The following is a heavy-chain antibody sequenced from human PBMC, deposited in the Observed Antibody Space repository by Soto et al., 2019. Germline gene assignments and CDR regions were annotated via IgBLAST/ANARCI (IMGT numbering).Heavy chain of an antibody. CDR2: FYYTGGTGAT. J-gene: IGHJ4*02. D-gene: IGHD2-15*01. CDR3: ARAHCSDGSCPFDF. Sequence: SETLSLTCTVSGGSISSFHWSWIRQPPGKALEWIGYFYYTGGTGATNYNPSLNSRVTISLDASTKQFSLKLTSVTATDTAVYYCARAHCSDGSCPFDFWGQGILVTVSS. CDR1: GGSISSFH. V-gene: IGHV4-59*01.